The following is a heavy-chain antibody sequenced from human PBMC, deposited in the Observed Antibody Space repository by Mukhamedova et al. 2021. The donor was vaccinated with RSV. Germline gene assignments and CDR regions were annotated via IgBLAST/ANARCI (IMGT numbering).Heavy chain of an antibody. CDR3: AREGPYSSSWDTYYFDY. J-gene: IGHJ4*02. V-gene: IGHV4-61*02. Sequence: NPSLKSRVTISVDTSKNQFSLKLSSVTAADTAVYYCAREGPYSSSWDTYYFDYWGQGTLVTVSS. D-gene: IGHD6-13*01.